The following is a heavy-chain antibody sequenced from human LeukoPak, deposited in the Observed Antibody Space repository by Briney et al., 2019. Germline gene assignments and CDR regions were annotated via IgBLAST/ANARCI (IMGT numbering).Heavy chain of an antibody. V-gene: IGHV4-39*07. Sequence: SETLSLTCTVSGGSISSYYWGWIRQPPGKGLEWIGSIYYSGSTYYNPSLKSRVTISVDTSKNQFSLKLSSVTAADTAVYYCARDRSSGWYVVDYWGQGTLVTVSS. CDR1: GGSISSYY. D-gene: IGHD6-19*01. CDR3: ARDRSSGWYVVDY. J-gene: IGHJ4*02. CDR2: IYYSGST.